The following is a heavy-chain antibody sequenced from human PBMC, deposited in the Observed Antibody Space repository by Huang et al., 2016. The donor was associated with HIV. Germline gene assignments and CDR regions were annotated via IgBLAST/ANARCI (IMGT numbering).Heavy chain of an antibody. J-gene: IGHJ5*02. CDR1: GGSISGHY. CDR2: MYYSGST. V-gene: IGHV4-59*11. Sequence: QVQLQESGPGLVKPSETLSLACTVSGGSISGHYWRWIRQPPGKGLEWIGSMYYSGSTKYNPSRESRVTRSVDTSKNQCSLRLSSVTATDTAVYYCARDKNYFDPWGQGTLVTVSS. D-gene: IGHD1-7*01. CDR3: ARDKNYFDP.